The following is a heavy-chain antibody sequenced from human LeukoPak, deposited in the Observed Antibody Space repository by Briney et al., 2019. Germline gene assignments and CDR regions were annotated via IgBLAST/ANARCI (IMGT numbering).Heavy chain of an antibody. J-gene: IGHJ4*02. CDR3: ARDHCSGGSCYPVWDY. Sequence: SETLSLTCTVSGGSISSYYWSWIRQPPGKGLEWIGYIYYSGSTNYNPSLKSRVTISVDTSKNQFSLKLSSVTAADTAVYYCARDHCSGGSCYPVWDYWGQGTLVTVSS. V-gene: IGHV4-59*12. CDR2: IYYSGST. D-gene: IGHD2-15*01. CDR1: GGSISSYY.